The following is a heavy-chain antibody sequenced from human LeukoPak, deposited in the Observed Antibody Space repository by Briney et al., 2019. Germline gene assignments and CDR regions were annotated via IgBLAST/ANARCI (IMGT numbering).Heavy chain of an antibody. J-gene: IGHJ4*02. Sequence: SETLSLTCTVSGYSISSGYYWGWIRQPPGKGLEWIGYIYNSGSTSYNPSLRSRVTISLDTSKNQFSLKLSSVTAADTAIYYCARGVVAAAGRTFDFWGQGTLVTVSS. CDR3: ARGVVAAAGRTFDF. CDR2: IYNSGST. D-gene: IGHD6-13*01. V-gene: IGHV4-61*01. CDR1: GYSISSGYY.